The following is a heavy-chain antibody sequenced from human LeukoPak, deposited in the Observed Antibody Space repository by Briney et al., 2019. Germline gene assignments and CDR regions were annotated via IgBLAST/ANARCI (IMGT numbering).Heavy chain of an antibody. CDR3: ARGVGHYYDSSGYLGAFDI. CDR2: IIPIFGTA. J-gene: IGHJ3*02. CDR1: GGTFSNYA. Sequence: SVNVSCTASGGTFSNYAISWVRQAPGQGLEWMGGIIPIFGTANYAQKFQGRVTITADESTSTAYMELSSLRSEDTAVYYCARGVGHYYDSSGYLGAFDIWGQGTMVTVSS. D-gene: IGHD3-22*01. V-gene: IGHV1-69*13.